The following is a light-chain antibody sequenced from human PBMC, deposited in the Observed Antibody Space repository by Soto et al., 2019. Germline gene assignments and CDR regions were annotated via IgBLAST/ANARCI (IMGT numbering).Light chain of an antibody. J-gene: IGKJ4*01. CDR1: QAIDSW. V-gene: IGKV1-12*01. CDR3: QQGNSFPLT. CDR2: AAI. Sequence: DIQMTQSPSSVSASIGDRVTITCRASQAIDSWLAWFQQKPGEAPRLLIYAAISLHSGVPSRFSGAGSGTDFSLTISSLQPEDVATYFCQQGNSFPLTFGGGTKVEIK.